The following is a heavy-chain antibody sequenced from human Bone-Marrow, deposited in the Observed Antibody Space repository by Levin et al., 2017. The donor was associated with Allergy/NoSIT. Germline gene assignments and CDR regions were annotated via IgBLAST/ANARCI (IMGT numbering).Heavy chain of an antibody. J-gene: IGHJ6*02. CDR1: GFTFSSYA. CDR3: ARDFPVRMIVVVITHYYYYGMDV. CDR2: ISYDGSNK. V-gene: IGHV3-30-3*01. Sequence: GESLKISCAASGFTFSSYAMHWVRQAPGKGLEWVAVISYDGSNKYYADSVKGRFTISRDNSKNTLYLQMNSLRAEDTAVYYCARDFPVRMIVVVITHYYYYGMDVWGQGTTVTVSS. D-gene: IGHD3-22*01.